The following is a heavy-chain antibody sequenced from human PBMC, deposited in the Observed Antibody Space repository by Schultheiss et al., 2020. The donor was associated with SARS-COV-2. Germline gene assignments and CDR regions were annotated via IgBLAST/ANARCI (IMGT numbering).Heavy chain of an antibody. CDR1: GFTFSSYA. V-gene: IGHV3-7*01. Sequence: GGSLRLSCAASGFTFSSYAMSWVRQAPGKGLEWVANIKQDGSEKYYVDSVKGRFTISRDNAKNSLYLQMNSLRAEDTAVYYCARETRGYCSSTSCYTSVYYYMDVWGKGTTVTVSS. CDR2: IKQDGSEK. CDR3: ARETRGYCSSTSCYTSVYYYMDV. D-gene: IGHD2-2*02. J-gene: IGHJ6*03.